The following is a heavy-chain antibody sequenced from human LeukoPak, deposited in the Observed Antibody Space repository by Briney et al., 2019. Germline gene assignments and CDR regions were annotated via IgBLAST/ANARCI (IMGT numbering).Heavy chain of an antibody. J-gene: IGHJ4*02. CDR1: GDSISSYY. D-gene: IGHD3-22*01. CDR2: IFYSGTT. CDR3: ARGGWNKFDY. V-gene: IGHV4-59*01. Sequence: SETLSLTCTVSGDSISSYYWSWIRQPPGKGLEWIGFIFYSGTTDYNPSLKSRVTISVDTSKNQFSLKLSSVTAADTAVYYCARGGWNKFDYWGQGTLVTVSS.